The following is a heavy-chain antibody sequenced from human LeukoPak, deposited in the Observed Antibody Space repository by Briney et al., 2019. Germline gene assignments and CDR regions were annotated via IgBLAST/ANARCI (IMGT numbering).Heavy chain of an antibody. J-gene: IGHJ4*02. D-gene: IGHD2-21*01. CDR1: GGTFSRYA. Sequence: GASVKVSCKASGGTFSRYAISWVRQASGQGLEWMGGIIPTLGTPNYAQKFQGRVTITADKSTTTAYMEVSSLRSEDTAVYYCVRTAYSSSRLYYFDYWGQGTLVTVSS. V-gene: IGHV1-69*06. CDR3: VRTAYSSSRLYYFDY. CDR2: IIPTLGTP.